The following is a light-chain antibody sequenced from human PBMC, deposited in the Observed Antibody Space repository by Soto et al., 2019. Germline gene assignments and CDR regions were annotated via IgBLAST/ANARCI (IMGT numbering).Light chain of an antibody. CDR3: GTWDSSLSVYV. CDR1: SSNIGNNY. CDR2: DNN. Sequence: SGLTQPPSVSAAPGQKVTISCSGSSSNIGNNYVSWYQQLPGTAPKLLIYDNNKRPSGIPDRFSGSKSGTSATLGITGLQTGDEADYYCGTWDSSLSVYVFGTGTKV. V-gene: IGLV1-51*01. J-gene: IGLJ1*01.